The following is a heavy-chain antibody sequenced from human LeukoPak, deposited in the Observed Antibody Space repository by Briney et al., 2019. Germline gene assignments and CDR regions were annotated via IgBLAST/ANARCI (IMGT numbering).Heavy chain of an antibody. D-gene: IGHD6-13*01. CDR3: AREQQLAD. J-gene: IGHJ4*02. CDR1: GYTFTAYY. CDR2: INPNSGST. V-gene: IGHV1-2*06. Sequence: GASVKVSCKASGYTFTAYYIHWVRQAPGQGLEWMGRINPNSGSTNYAQKFQGRVTVTRDTSIGTAYMELSSLRSDDTALYYCAREQQLADWGQGTLVTVSS.